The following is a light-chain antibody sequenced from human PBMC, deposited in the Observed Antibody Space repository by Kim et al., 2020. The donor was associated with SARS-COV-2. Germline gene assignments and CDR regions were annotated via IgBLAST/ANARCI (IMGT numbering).Light chain of an antibody. CDR2: DAS. J-gene: IGKJ4*01. CDR1: QDKSNY. CDR3: QQYDNFPL. Sequence: RSGAVGDRVTITCQASQDKSNYLNWYQQKPGRAPKLLIYDASTMERGVPSRFSGSGSGTDFTFTISRLQPEDIATYYCQQYDNFPLFGGGTKLE. V-gene: IGKV1-33*01.